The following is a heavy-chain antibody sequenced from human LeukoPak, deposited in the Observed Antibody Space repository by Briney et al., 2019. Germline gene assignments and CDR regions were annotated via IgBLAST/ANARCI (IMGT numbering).Heavy chain of an antibody. CDR1: GYTFTSYG. CDR2: ISAYNGNT. J-gene: IGHJ6*03. D-gene: IGHD3-16*01. Sequence: ASVKVSCKASGYTFTSYGISWVRQAPGQGLEWMGWISAYNGNTNYAQKLQGRVTMTTDTSTSTAYMELRSLRSDDTAVYYCARGVYYDYVWGSSGYYYYMDVWGKGTTVTVSS. CDR3: ARGVYYDYVWGSSGYYYYMDV. V-gene: IGHV1-18*01.